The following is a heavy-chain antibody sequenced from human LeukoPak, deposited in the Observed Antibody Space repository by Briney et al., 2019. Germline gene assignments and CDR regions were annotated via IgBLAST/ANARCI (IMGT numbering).Heavy chain of an antibody. CDR3: ARDHYYDSSGWDAFDI. V-gene: IGHV1-69*04. D-gene: IGHD3-22*01. J-gene: IGHJ3*02. Sequence: SVKVSCKASGGTFSSYAISWVRQAPGQGLEWMGRIIPILGIANYAQKFQGRVTITADKSTSTAYMELSSQRSEDTAVYYCARDHYYDSSGWDAFDIWGQGTMVTVSS. CDR1: GGTFSSYA. CDR2: IIPILGIA.